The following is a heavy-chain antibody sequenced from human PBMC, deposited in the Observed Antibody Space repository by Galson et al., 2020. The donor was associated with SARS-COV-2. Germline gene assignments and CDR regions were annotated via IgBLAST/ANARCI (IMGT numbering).Heavy chain of an antibody. D-gene: IGHD3-10*01. Sequence: ASVKVSCKASGYTFTSYGISWVRQAPGQGLEWMGWISAYNGNTNYAQKLQGRVTMTTDTSTSTAYMELRSLRSDDTAVYYCARAYGSGSYYLYYYYGMDVWGQGTTVTVSS. CDR1: GYTFTSYG. CDR3: ARAYGSGSYYLYYYYGMDV. J-gene: IGHJ6*02. V-gene: IGHV1-18*01. CDR2: ISAYNGNT.